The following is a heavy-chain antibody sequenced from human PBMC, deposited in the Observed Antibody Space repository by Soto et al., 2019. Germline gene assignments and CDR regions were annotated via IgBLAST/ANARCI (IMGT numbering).Heavy chain of an antibody. J-gene: IGHJ4*02. CDR2: ISSSSSTI. CDR3: AKAIVGSGSYPRWANY. Sequence: GGSLRLSCAASGFTFSSYSMNWVRQAPGKGLEWVSYISSSSSTIYYADSVKGRFTISRDNSKNTLYLQMNSLRAEDSAIYYCAKAIVGSGSYPRWANYWGQGTLLTVSS. CDR1: GFTFSSYS. D-gene: IGHD3-10*01. V-gene: IGHV3-48*01.